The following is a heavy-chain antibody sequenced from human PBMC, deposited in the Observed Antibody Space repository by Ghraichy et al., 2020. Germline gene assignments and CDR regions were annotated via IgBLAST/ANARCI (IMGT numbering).Heavy chain of an antibody. CDR1: GGSFSGYY. Sequence: SETLSLTCAVYGGSFSGYYWSWIRQPPGKGLEWIGEINHSGSTNYNPSLKSRVTISVDTSKNQFSLKLSSVTAADTAVYYCARSSDFWSGYQDYWGQGTLVTVSS. V-gene: IGHV4-34*01. D-gene: IGHD3-3*01. CDR2: INHSGST. CDR3: ARSSDFWSGYQDY. J-gene: IGHJ4*02.